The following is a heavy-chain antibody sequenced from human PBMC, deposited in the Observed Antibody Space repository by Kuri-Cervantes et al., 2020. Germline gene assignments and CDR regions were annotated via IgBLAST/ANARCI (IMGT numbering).Heavy chain of an antibody. D-gene: IGHD4-23*01. Sequence: GESLKISCAASGFTVSSNYMSWVRQAPGKGLEWVMAIGNAGDKYNPGSVKGRFTISIENAKNSLYLQMNSMRAGDTAVYYCARASNPVGAFDIWGQGTRVTVSS. J-gene: IGHJ3*02. CDR3: ARASNPVGAFDI. CDR2: IGNAGDK. CDR1: GFTVSSNY. V-gene: IGHV3-13*01.